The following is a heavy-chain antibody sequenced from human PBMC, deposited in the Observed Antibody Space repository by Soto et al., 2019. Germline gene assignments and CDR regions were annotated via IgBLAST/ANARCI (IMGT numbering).Heavy chain of an antibody. CDR1: GYTFTGYY. D-gene: IGHD1-26*01. CDR2: INPNSGGT. CDR3: ARDSRVGATTTIYYYYYGMDV. V-gene: IGHV1-2*04. Sequence: GAAVKVSCKASGYTFTGYYMHWVRQAPGQGLEWMGWINPNSGGTNYAQKFQGWVTVTRDTSISTAYMELSRLRSDDTAVYYCARDSRVGATTTIYYYYYGMDVWGQGTTVTVSS. J-gene: IGHJ6*02.